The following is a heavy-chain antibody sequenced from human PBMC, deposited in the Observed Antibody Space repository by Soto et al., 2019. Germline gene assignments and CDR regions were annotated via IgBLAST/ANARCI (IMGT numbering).Heavy chain of an antibody. Sequence: QITLKESGPTRVKPTQTLTLTCTFSGFSLSTSGVGVGCIRPPPGKALERLALIYWDDDKRYNPSLKSRLTITKDTSKNQVVLTMTNMDSVDTATYYCAHRVGLQGNWNGGYFDFWGQGALVTVSS. J-gene: IGHJ4*02. D-gene: IGHD1-1*01. CDR1: GFSLSTSGVG. V-gene: IGHV2-5*02. CDR2: IYWDDDK. CDR3: AHRVGLQGNWNGGYFDF.